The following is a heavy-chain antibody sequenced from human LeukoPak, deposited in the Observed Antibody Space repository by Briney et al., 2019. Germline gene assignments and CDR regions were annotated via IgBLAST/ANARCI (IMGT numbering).Heavy chain of an antibody. CDR3: ARGQPPTYYYDSSGYSTGHDAFDI. CDR1: GGSFSGYY. D-gene: IGHD3-22*01. V-gene: IGHV4-34*01. Sequence: SETLSLTCAVYGGSFSGYYWSWIRQPPGKGLEWIGEINHSGSTNYNTSLKSRVTISVDTSKNQFSLKLSSVTAADTAVYYCARGQPPTYYYDSSGYSTGHDAFDIWGQGTMVTVSS. CDR2: INHSGST. J-gene: IGHJ3*02.